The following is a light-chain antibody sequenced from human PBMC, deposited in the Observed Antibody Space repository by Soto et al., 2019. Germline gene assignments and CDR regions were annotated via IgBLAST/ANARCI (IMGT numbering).Light chain of an antibody. J-gene: IGLJ2*01. Sequence: QSVLTQPPSVSAAPGQKVTISCSGSSSNIGNNYVSWYQQLPGTAPKLLIYDNNKRPSGIPDRFSGSKSGTSATLGITGLQTGDEADYYCGTWDSSLSAYVVFGGGTKVTGL. CDR2: DNN. CDR3: GTWDSSLSAYVV. V-gene: IGLV1-51*01. CDR1: SSNIGNNY.